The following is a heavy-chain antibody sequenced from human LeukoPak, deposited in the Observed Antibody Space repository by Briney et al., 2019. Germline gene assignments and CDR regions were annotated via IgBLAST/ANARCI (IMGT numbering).Heavy chain of an antibody. D-gene: IGHD1-26*01. CDR1: GFTLSDYY. Sequence: RGSLRLSCAASGFTLSDYYMSWIRQAPGKGPEWVSFISSSGSAIWYADSVKGRFTIFRDNAKNSLFLHMDSLRAEDTAVYYCARDVPYSNVAVRYYNWFDPWGQGTLVTVSS. CDR3: ARDVPYSNVAVRYYNWFDP. CDR2: ISSSGSAI. V-gene: IGHV3-11*04. J-gene: IGHJ5*02.